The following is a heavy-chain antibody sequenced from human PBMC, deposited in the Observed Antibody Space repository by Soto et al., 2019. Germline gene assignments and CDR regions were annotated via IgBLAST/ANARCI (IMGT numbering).Heavy chain of an antibody. Sequence: GGSLRLSCAASGFTFSSYTMTWVRQAPGERLEWVSSIVGSGDNTYYADSVKGRFTISRDNSKTTLYLQMNSLRAEDTAVYYCARASGGSSYYLDYWGQGTLVTVSS. CDR3: ARASGGSSYYLDY. D-gene: IGHD1-26*01. V-gene: IGHV3-23*01. CDR2: IVGSGDNT. CDR1: GFTFSSYT. J-gene: IGHJ4*02.